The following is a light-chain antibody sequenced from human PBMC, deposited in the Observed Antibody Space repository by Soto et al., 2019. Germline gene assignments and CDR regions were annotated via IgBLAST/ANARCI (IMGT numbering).Light chain of an antibody. V-gene: IGKV4-1*01. J-gene: IGKJ3*01. CDR2: WAS. Sequence: DIVMTQSPDSLAASLGERATINCKSSQTVLYDSDNKNYVAWYQQKSGQPPKLLIYWASTRESGVPDRFSGSGSGTDFTLTISSLQAEDVAVYYCQQYYSVPPVFGPGTKVHVK. CDR3: QQYYSVPPV. CDR1: QTVLYDSDNKNY.